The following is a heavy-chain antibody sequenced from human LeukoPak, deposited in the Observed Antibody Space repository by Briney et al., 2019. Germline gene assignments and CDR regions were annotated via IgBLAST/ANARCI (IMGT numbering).Heavy chain of an antibody. CDR2: ISAYNGNT. Sequence: ASVTVSCKASGYTFTSYDINWVRQAPGQGLEWMGWISAYNGNTNYAQKLQGRVTMTTDTSTSTAYMELRSLRSDETAVYYCARVQVSYYGSGSYYTLDYYYYMDVWGKGTTVTVSS. D-gene: IGHD3-10*01. J-gene: IGHJ6*03. CDR1: GYTFTSYD. V-gene: IGHV1-18*01. CDR3: ARVQVSYYGSGSYYTLDYYYYMDV.